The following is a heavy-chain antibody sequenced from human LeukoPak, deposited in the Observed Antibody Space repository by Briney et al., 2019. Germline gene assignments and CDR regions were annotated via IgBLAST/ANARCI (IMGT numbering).Heavy chain of an antibody. CDR1: GGSISSGSYY. CDR3: ATQISGSYPLEKAFGI. D-gene: IGHD1-26*01. Sequence: SETLSLTCTVSGGSISSGSYYWSWIRQPAGKGLEWIGRIYTSGSTNYNPSLKSRVTISVDTSKNQFSLKLSSVTAADTAVYYCATQISGSYPLEKAFGIWGQGTMVTVSS. V-gene: IGHV4-61*02. CDR2: IYTSGST. J-gene: IGHJ3*02.